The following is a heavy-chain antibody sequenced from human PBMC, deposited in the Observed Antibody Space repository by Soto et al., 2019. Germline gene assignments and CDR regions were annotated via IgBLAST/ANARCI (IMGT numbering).Heavy chain of an antibody. D-gene: IGHD1-26*01. CDR2: ISGSGGST. CDR1: GFTFSSYA. J-gene: IGHJ6*02. V-gene: IGHV3-23*01. CDR3: AKDLEVGATHLYCYYCTDV. Sequence: GGSLRLSCAASGFTFSSYAMSWVRQAPGKGLEWVSAISGSGGSTYYADSVKARFTISRDNSKNTLYLPMNSLRAEDTAVYYSAKDLEVGATHLYCYYCTDVWGQRTTVTVSS.